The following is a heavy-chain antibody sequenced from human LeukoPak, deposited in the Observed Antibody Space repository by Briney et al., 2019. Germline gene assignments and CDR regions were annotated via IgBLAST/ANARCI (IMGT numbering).Heavy chain of an antibody. V-gene: IGHV3-21*01. CDR1: GFTFSSYN. CDR3: ARDLSSSTSCYYY. J-gene: IGHJ4*02. D-gene: IGHD2-2*01. Sequence: PGGSLRLSCAASGFTFSSYNMNWVRQAPGKGLEWVSSISSSSSYIYYADSVKSRFTISRDNAKNSLYLQMNSLRAEDTAVYYCARDLSSSTSCYYYWGQGTLVTVSS. CDR2: ISSSSSYI.